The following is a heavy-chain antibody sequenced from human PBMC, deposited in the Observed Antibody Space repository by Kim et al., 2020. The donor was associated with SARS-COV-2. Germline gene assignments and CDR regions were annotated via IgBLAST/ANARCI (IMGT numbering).Heavy chain of an antibody. CDR2: TI. D-gene: IGHD2-2*01. CDR3: VTSNSYIDH. J-gene: IGHJ4*02. V-gene: IGHV3-48*02. Sequence: TIKYPDSVRGRLPISRDNAKNSLYLQMNSLRDEDTAVYYCVTSNSYIDHWGQGTLVTVSS.